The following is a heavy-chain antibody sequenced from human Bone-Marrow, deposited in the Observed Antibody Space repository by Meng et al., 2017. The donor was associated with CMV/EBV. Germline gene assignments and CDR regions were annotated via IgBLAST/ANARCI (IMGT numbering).Heavy chain of an antibody. V-gene: IGHV3-74*01. CDR3: SRGNYDFWSGYDYYYYGMDV. J-gene: IGHJ6*02. CDR2: INSDGSST. CDR1: GFTFSSYW. Sequence: GESLKISCAASGFTFSSYWMHWVRQAPGKGLVWVSRINSDGSSTSYADSVKGRFTISRDNAKNTLYLQMNSLRAEDTAVYYCSRGNYDFWSGYDYYYYGMDVWGQGNTVTVSS. D-gene: IGHD3-3*01.